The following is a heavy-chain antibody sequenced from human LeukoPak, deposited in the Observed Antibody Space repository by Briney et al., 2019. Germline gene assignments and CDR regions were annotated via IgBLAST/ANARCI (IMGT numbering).Heavy chain of an antibody. Sequence: SETLSLTCTVSGGSISSYYWSWIRQPPGKGLEWIGYIYYSGSTNYNPSLKSRVTISVDTSKNQFSLKLSSVTAADTAVYYCARGPFAGIAVAGTLYFQHWGQGTLVTVSS. CDR2: IYYSGST. D-gene: IGHD6-19*01. CDR3: ARGPFAGIAVAGTLYFQH. V-gene: IGHV4-59*12. J-gene: IGHJ1*01. CDR1: GGSISSYY.